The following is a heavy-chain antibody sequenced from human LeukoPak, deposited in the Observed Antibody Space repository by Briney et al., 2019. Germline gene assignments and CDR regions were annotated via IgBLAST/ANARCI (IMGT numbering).Heavy chain of an antibody. CDR1: GFTFSSYG. Sequence: GGSLRLSCAAPGFTFSSYGMHWVRQAPGKGLEWVAVISYDGSNKYYADSVKGRFTISRDNSKNTLYLQMNSLRAEDTAVYYCAKAYSNYEEDSYFDYWGQGTLVTVSS. D-gene: IGHD4-11*01. J-gene: IGHJ4*02. CDR3: AKAYSNYEEDSYFDY. CDR2: ISYDGSNK. V-gene: IGHV3-30*18.